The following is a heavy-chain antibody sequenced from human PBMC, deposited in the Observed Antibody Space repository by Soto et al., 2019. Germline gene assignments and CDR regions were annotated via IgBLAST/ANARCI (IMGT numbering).Heavy chain of an antibody. CDR2: TRNKANSYTT. Sequence: EVQLVESGGGLVQPGGSLRLYCAASGFTFSDHYMDWVRQAPGKGLEWVGRTRNKANSYTTEYAASVKGRFTISRDDSKNSLYLQMNSLKTEDTAVYYCARAGGTDKLSVWGSYRYLDYWGQGTLVNVSS. CDR3: ARAGGTDKLSVWGSYRYLDY. D-gene: IGHD3-16*02. V-gene: IGHV3-72*01. CDR1: GFTFSDHY. J-gene: IGHJ4*02.